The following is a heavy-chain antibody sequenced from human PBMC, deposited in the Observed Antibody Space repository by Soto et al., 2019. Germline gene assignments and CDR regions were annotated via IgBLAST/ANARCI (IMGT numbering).Heavy chain of an antibody. Sequence: PGGSLRLSCAASGFSFSSYAMTWFRQAPGKGLEWVSGISRSGDYTYYADSVEGRFTISRDDSKNTLYLEVKSLRAEDTAVYYCAKVVRPSTATTQPVEYWGQGTLVTVSS. J-gene: IGHJ4*02. CDR1: GFSFSSYA. V-gene: IGHV3-23*01. CDR2: ISRSGDYT. CDR3: AKVVRPSTATTQPVEY. D-gene: IGHD4-17*01.